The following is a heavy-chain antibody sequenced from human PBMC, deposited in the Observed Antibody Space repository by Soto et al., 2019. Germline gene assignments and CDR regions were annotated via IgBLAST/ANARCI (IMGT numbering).Heavy chain of an antibody. Sequence: GGSLRLSCAASGFTFSSYSMNWVRQAPGRGLEWVSSISSSSSYIYYADSVKGRFTISRDNAKNSLYLQMNSLRAEDTAVYYCARDEYYDILTGYGGYYYGMDVWGQGTTVTVSS. J-gene: IGHJ6*02. CDR3: ARDEYYDILTGYGGYYYGMDV. V-gene: IGHV3-21*01. CDR2: ISSSSSYI. D-gene: IGHD3-9*01. CDR1: GFTFSSYS.